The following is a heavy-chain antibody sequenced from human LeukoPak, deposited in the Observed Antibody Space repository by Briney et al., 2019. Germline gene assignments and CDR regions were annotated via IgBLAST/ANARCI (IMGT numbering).Heavy chain of an antibody. V-gene: IGHV1-8*01. CDR2: MNPNSGNT. Sequence: ASVKVSCKASGYTFTSYDINWVRQATGQGLEWMGWMNPNSGNTGYAQKFQGRVTMTRNTSISTAYMELSSLRSEDTAVYYCARGESGGYHYYYYMDVWGKGTTVTISS. J-gene: IGHJ6*03. D-gene: IGHD3-22*01. CDR3: ARGESGGYHYYYYMDV. CDR1: GYTFTSYD.